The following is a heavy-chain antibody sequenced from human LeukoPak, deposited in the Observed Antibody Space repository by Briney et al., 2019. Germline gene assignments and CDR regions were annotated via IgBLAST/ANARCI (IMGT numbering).Heavy chain of an antibody. CDR2: IIPILGIA. J-gene: IGHJ4*02. V-gene: IGHV1-69*04. CDR3: ARDSRGSSGYYYY. CDR1: GGTFSSYT. Sequence: GSSVKVSCKASGGTFSSYTISWVRQAPGQGLEWMGRIIPILGIANYAQKFQGRVTITADKSTSTAYMELSSLRSEDTAVYYCARDSRGSSGYYYYWGQGTLVTVSS. D-gene: IGHD3-22*01.